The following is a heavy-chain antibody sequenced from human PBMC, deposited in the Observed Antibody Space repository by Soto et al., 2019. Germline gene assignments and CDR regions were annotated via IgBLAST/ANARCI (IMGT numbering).Heavy chain of an antibody. CDR2: MSYSGST. V-gene: IGHV4-61*08. D-gene: IGHD3-22*01. Sequence: SETLSLTCTASGGSISSGGYYWSWLRQHPGKGLEWIGYMSYSGSTHYNPSLKSRVTISVDTSKNQFSLKLSSVTAADTAVYYCARDQRYYDSSGYYWFDPWGQGTLVTVSS. CDR1: GGSISSGGYY. J-gene: IGHJ5*02. CDR3: ARDQRYYDSSGYYWFDP.